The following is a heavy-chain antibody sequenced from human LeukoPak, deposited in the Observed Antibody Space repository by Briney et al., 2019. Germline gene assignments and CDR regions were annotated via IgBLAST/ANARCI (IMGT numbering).Heavy chain of an antibody. J-gene: IGHJ4*02. CDR1: GYTFTGYY. CDR3: ARAGGYCSGGSCYPAFDC. V-gene: IGHV1-2*02. Sequence: ASVKVSCKASGYTFTGYYMHWVRQAPGQGLEWMGWINPNSGGTNYAQKFQGRVTMTRDTSIGTAYMELSRLRSEDTAVYYCARAGGYCSGGSCYPAFDCWGQGTLVTVSS. CDR2: INPNSGGT. D-gene: IGHD2-15*01.